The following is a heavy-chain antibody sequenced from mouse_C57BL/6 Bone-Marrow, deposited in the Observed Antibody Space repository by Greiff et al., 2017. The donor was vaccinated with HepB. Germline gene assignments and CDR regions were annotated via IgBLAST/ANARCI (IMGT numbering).Heavy chain of an antibody. CDR2: IYPGSGST. D-gene: IGHD1-1*01. V-gene: IGHV1-55*01. CDR1: GYTFTSYW. Sequence: QVHVKQPGAELVKPGASVKMSCKASGYTFTSYWITWVKQRPGQGLEWIGDIYPGSGSTNYNEKFKSKATLTVDTSSSTAYMQLSSLTSEDSAVYYCARIGNFTTVVARYFDVWGTGTTVTVSS. CDR3: ARIGNFTTVVARYFDV. J-gene: IGHJ1*03.